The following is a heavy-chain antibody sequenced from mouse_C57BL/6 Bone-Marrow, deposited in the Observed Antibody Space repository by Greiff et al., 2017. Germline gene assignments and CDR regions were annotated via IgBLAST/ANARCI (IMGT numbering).Heavy chain of an antibody. V-gene: IGHV1-9*01. CDR1: GYTFTGYW. CDR2: ILPGSGST. D-gene: IGHD2-4*01. J-gene: IGHJ3*01. Sequence: QVQLQQSGAELMKPGASVKLSCKATGYTFTGYWIEWVKQRPGHGLEWIVEILPGSGSTNSNEKFKGKATFTADTSSNTAYMQLSSLTTEDSAIYYCARDDYDDPAWFAYWGQGTLVTVSA. CDR3: ARDDYDDPAWFAY.